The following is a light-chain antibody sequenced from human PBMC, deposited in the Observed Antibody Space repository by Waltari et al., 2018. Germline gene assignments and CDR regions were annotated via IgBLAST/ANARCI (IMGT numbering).Light chain of an antibody. J-gene: IGKJ4*01. V-gene: IGKV1-5*03. CDR1: QSISKW. Sequence: DIQMTPSPSTLSASVGDSVTITCRASQSISKWLAWYQQKPGKAPKRLIYKASTLESGGPSRFSGSGSGTEFTLTISSLQPHEFATDDCQQYNSYSLLTFGGGTKVEIK. CDR3: QQYNSYSLLT. CDR2: KAS.